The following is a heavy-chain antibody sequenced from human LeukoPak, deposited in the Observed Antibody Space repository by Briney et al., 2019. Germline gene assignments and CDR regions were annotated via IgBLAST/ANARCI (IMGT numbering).Heavy chain of an antibody. V-gene: IGHV4-30-4*01. CDR3: ARVDYYFDY. J-gene: IGHJ4*02. Sequence: PSQTLSLTCTVSGGSISSGSYYWSWIRQPPGKGLEWIGYIYYSGSTNYNPSLKSRVTISVDTSKNQFSLKLSSVTAADTAVYYCARVDYYFDYWGQGTLVTVSS. CDR2: IYYSGST. CDR1: GGSISSGSYY.